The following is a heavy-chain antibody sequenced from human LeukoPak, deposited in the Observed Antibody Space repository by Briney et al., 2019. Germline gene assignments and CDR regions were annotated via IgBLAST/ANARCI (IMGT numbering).Heavy chain of an antibody. CDR1: GGTFSSYT. J-gene: IGHJ3*02. D-gene: IGHD2-2*01. CDR2: IIPILGIA. CDR3: ARDLGYCSSTSCLGDAFDI. Sequence: ASVKLSCNASGGTFSSYTISWVRQPPGQALEWMGRIIPILGIANYAQKFQGRVTITADNSTSTAYMELSSLRSEDTAVYYCARDLGYCSSTSCLGDAFDIWGQGTMVTVSS. V-gene: IGHV1-69*04.